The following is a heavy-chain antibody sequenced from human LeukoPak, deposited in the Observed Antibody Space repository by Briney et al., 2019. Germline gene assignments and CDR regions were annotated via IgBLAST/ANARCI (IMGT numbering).Heavy chain of an antibody. CDR1: GFTFSSYW. CDR2: IKVAGSEK. Sequence: GGSLRLSCAASGFTFSSYWMTWVRQAPGKGLEWVASIKVAGSEKYYVDSVKGRFTISRDNAKNSLYLQMNSLRAEDTAVYYCARGPSGYHNTGGQGTLVTVSS. D-gene: IGHD5-12*01. J-gene: IGHJ4*02. CDR3: ARGPSGYHNT. V-gene: IGHV3-7*01.